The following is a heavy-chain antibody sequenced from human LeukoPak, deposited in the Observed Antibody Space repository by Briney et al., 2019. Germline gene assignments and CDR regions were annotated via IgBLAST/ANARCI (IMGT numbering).Heavy chain of an antibody. Sequence: SETLSLACAVYGGSFSGYYWSWIRQPPGKGLEWIGEINHSGSTNYNPSLKSRVTISVDTSKNQFSLKLSSVTAADTAVYYCARGRFYDFWSGYYFDYWGQGTLVTVSS. J-gene: IGHJ4*02. CDR1: GGSFSGYY. D-gene: IGHD3-3*01. CDR2: INHSGST. CDR3: ARGRFYDFWSGYYFDY. V-gene: IGHV4-34*01.